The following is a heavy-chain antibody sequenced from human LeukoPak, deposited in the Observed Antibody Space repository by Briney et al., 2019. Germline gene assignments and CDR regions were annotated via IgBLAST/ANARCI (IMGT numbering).Heavy chain of an antibody. J-gene: IGHJ3*02. CDR2: IYTSGST. Sequence: PSETLSLTCTVSGGSISSGSYYWSWIRQPAGKGLEWIGRIYTSGSTNYNPSLKSRVTISVDTSKNQFSLKLSSVTAADTAVYYCARDHYDSSGYYALAFDIWGQGTMVTVSS. D-gene: IGHD3-22*01. V-gene: IGHV4-61*02. CDR1: GGSISSGSYY. CDR3: ARDHYDSSGYYALAFDI.